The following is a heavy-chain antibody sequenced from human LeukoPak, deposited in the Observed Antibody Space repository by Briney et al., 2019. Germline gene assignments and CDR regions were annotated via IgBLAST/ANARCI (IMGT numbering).Heavy chain of an antibody. J-gene: IGHJ3*02. CDR2: IYTSGST. CDR1: GASITTYY. Sequence: SETLSLTCTVSGASITTYYWSWIRQPAGKGLEWIGRIYTSGSTNYNPSLKSRVTISVDTSKNQFSLKLSSVTAADTAVYYCARKVPAARDDAFDIWGQGTMVTVSS. V-gene: IGHV4-4*07. D-gene: IGHD2-2*01. CDR3: ARKVPAARDDAFDI.